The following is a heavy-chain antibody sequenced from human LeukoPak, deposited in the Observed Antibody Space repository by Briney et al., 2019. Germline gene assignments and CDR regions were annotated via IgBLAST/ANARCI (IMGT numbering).Heavy chain of an antibody. J-gene: IGHJ4*02. CDR3: ARVPAAMEGYYFDY. CDR1: GGSISSSSYY. V-gene: IGHV4-39*07. Sequence: PSETLSLTCTVSGGSISSSSYYWGWIRQPPGKGLEWIGSIYYSGSTYYNPSLKSRVTISVDTSKNQFSLKLSSVTAADTAVYYCARVPAAMEGYYFDYWGQGTLVTVSS. D-gene: IGHD2-2*01. CDR2: IYYSGST.